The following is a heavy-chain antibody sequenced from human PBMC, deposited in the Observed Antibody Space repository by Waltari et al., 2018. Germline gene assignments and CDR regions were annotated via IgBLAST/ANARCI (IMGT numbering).Heavy chain of an antibody. CDR2: IWFDGSDK. CDR3: AKDAFGNTYLDF. J-gene: IGHJ4*02. V-gene: IGHV3-30*02. CDR1: GCTFSNFG. Sequence: QVNLGESGGGVVHPGGPLRPSCATAGCTFSNFGMHWVRQAPGKGLEWVALIWFDGSDKFYADSVRGRFTISRDNSARTLYLDMDSLRLDDTAMYYCAKDAFGNTYLDFWGQGTLVTVSS. D-gene: IGHD2-2*02.